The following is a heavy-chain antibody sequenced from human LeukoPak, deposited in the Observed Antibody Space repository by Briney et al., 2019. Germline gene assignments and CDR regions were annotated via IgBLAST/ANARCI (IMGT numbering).Heavy chain of an antibody. CDR2: ISYDGSNK. V-gene: IGHV3-30*03. CDR1: RFTFSNAW. Sequence: GGSLRLSCAASRFTFSNAWMRWVRQAPGKGLEWVAVISYDGSNKYYADSVKGRFTISRDNSKNTLYLQMNSLRAEDTAVYYCARDGRYYDSSGWSQYYFDYWGQGTLVTVSS. J-gene: IGHJ4*02. D-gene: IGHD3-22*01. CDR3: ARDGRYYDSSGWSQYYFDY.